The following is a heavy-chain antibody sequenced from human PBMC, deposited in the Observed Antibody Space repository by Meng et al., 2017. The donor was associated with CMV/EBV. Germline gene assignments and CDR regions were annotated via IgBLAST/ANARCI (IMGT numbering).Heavy chain of an antibody. CDR2: IYYSGST. D-gene: IGHD2-2*01. Sequence: LKESGPVLVKPSQTLSLTCTDSGGSISSVDYDWSWIRQPPGKGLEWIWYIYYSGSTYYNPSLKSRVTISVDTSKNQFSLKLSSVTAADTAVYYCARVGRTSCYDYWGQGTLVTASS. J-gene: IGHJ4*02. V-gene: IGHV4-30-4*08. CDR1: GGSISSVDYD. CDR3: ARVGRTSCYDY.